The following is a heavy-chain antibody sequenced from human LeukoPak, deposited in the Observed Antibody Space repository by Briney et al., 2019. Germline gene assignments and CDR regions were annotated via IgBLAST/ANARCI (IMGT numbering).Heavy chain of an antibody. CDR2: IKQDGSEK. CDR1: GFTFTSYW. CDR3: VRALGSSSADY. J-gene: IGHJ4*02. V-gene: IGHV3-7*01. D-gene: IGHD6-6*01. Sequence: GGSLRLSCAASGFTFTSYWMSWVRQAPGKGLEWVANIKQDGSEKYYVDSVEGRFTISRDNAKNSLPLQMNSLRGEDTAVYYCVRALGSSSADYWGQGTLVTVSS.